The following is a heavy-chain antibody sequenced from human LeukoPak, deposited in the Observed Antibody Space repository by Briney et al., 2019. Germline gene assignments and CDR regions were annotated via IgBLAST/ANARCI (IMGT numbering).Heavy chain of an antibody. J-gene: IGHJ4*02. V-gene: IGHV4-39*01. D-gene: IGHD6-19*01. CDR3: ARRIIAVTGTVVYYFDS. CDR2: IYYSGST. CDR1: GGSISSTNYY. Sequence: SETLSLTCTVSGGSISSTNYYWGWIRQPPGKGLEWIASIYYSGSTYYNPSLKSRDTISVDTSKNQFSLKLSSVTAADTAVYYCARRIIAVTGTVVYYFDSWGQGTLVTVSS.